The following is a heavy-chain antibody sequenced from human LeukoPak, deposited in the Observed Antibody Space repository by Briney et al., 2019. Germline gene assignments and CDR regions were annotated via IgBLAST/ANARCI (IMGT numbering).Heavy chain of an antibody. Sequence: GGSLRLSCAASGFTFSSSWMHWVRQAPGKGLVWVSRINSDGSSTSYADSVKGPLTISRDNAKNTLYLQMNSLRAEDTAVYYCARVGDYYGDYVRFDYWGQGTLVTVSS. CDR2: INSDGSST. V-gene: IGHV3-74*01. CDR3: ARVGDYYGDYVRFDY. CDR1: GFTFSSSW. J-gene: IGHJ4*02. D-gene: IGHD4-17*01.